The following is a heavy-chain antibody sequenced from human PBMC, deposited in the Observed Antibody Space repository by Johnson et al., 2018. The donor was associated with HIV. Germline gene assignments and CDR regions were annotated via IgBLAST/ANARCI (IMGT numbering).Heavy chain of an antibody. CDR3: ARDALESPWVFDI. CDR2: INSGGST. V-gene: IGHV3-66*01. CDR1: GFTFSNAW. J-gene: IGHJ3*02. Sequence: VQLVESGGGLVQPGGSLRLSCAASGFTFSNAWMSLVRQVPGKGLEWVSVINSGGSTYYADFVKGRFIISRDNSKNTLYIQMNSLRAEDTAVYYCARDALESPWVFDIWGQGTLVTVSS. D-gene: IGHD2/OR15-2a*01.